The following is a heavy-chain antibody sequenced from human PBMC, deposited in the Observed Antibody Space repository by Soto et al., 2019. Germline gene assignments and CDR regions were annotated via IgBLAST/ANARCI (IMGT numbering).Heavy chain of an antibody. CDR1: GGSISSSSYY. CDR3: EGYYYDSSGYHGFDY. CDR2: IYYSGST. J-gene: IGHJ4*02. V-gene: IGHV4-39*01. D-gene: IGHD3-22*01. Sequence: SETLSLTCTVSGGSISSSSYYWGCIRQPPGKGLEWIGSIYYSGSTYYNPSLKSRVTISVDTSKNQFSLKLSSVTAADTAVYYCEGYYYDSSGYHGFDYWGQGTLVTVSS.